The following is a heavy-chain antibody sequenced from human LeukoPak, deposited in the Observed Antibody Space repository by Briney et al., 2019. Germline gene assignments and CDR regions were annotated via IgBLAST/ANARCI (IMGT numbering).Heavy chain of an antibody. J-gene: IGHJ4*02. CDR3: ARGGPGTGMDY. CDR2: INNDEITT. V-gene: IGHV3-74*01. Sequence: GGSLRLXCVASGFTFSSLWMHWVRQAPGKGLVWVSRINNDEITTTYADSVKGRFTISRDNAKNTLYLQMNSLRAEDTAIYYCARGGPGTGMDYWGQGALVTVSS. D-gene: IGHD1-1*01. CDR1: GFTFSSLW.